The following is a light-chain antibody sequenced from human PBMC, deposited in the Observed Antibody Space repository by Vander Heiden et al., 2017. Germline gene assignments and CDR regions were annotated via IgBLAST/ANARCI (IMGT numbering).Light chain of an antibody. CDR2: GAS. CDR3: QQDYNLPPT. J-gene: IGKJ2*01. CDR1: QSVSSSY. V-gene: IGKV3D-7*01. Sequence: EIVMTQSPATLSLSPGERATLSCRASQSVSSSYLSWYQQKPGQAPRLLIYGASTRATGIPARFSGSGSGTDFTLTISSLQPDDFAVYYCQQDYNLPPTFGQGTKLEIK.